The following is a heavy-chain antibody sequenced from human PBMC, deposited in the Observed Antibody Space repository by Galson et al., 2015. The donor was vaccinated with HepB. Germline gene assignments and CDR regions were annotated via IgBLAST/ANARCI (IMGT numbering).Heavy chain of an antibody. V-gene: IGHV3-66*02. J-gene: IGHJ6*02. D-gene: IGHD5-18*01. CDR3: AKDQGDGYVNYYYYYGMDV. CDR2: IYVDGNT. CDR1: GFPVSGMY. Sequence: LRLSCAASGFPVSGMYLSWVRQAPGKGLEWVSVIYVDGNTYYADSVQGRFTISRDNSKNTLFLQMNSLRAEDTAMYYCAKDQGDGYVNYYYYYGMDVWGQGTTVTVSS.